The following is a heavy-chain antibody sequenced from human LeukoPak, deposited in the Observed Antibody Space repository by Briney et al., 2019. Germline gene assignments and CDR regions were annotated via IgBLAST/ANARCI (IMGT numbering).Heavy chain of an antibody. Sequence: PGGSLRLSCAASGFTFSSYTMYWVHQAPGKGLEWVAVISSDGSKTYYADSGKGRFTISRDNSKYTPYLQMNSLRTEDTAMYYCARDNVYWATRGITFDIWGQGTMVTVSS. CDR2: ISSDGSKT. J-gene: IGHJ3*02. V-gene: IGHV3-30*04. CDR1: GFTFSSYT. CDR3: ARDNVYWATRGITFDI. D-gene: IGHD2-8*01.